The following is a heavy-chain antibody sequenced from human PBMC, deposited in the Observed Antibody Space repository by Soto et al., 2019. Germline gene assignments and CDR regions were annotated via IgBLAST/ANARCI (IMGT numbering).Heavy chain of an antibody. D-gene: IGHD2-15*01. CDR1: GFAFRSYN. Sequence: EVQLVESGGGLVKPGGSLTLSCAGSGFAFRSYNMNWVRQPPGKGLEWVASISSGSSNIYYADSVKGRFTISRDNAKDSQYLQMDSLRAEDSAVYYCASATVVAGTFDFWGQGTLLTVSS. V-gene: IGHV3-21*01. CDR2: ISSGSSNI. CDR3: ASATVVAGTFDF. J-gene: IGHJ4*02.